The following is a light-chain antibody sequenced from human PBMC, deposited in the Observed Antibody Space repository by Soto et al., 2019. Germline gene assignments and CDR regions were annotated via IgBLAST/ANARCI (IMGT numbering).Light chain of an antibody. Sequence: EIVMTQSPATLAVSPGERATLSCRASQRVSSNLAWYQQKPGQAPRLLIYGASTRATGIPGRFSGSGSGTEFTLTISSLLSEDFAVYYCQQYNTWPPITFGHGTRLAIK. J-gene: IGKJ5*01. V-gene: IGKV3-15*01. CDR2: GAS. CDR3: QQYNTWPPIT. CDR1: QRVSSN.